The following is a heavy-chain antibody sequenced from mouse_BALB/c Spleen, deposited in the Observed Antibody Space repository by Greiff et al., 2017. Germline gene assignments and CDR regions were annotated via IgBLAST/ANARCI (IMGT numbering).Heavy chain of an antibody. J-gene: IGHJ1*01. Sequence: QVQLKESGAELVRPGASVTLSCKASGYTFTDYEMHWVKQTPVHGLEWIGAIDPETGGTAYNQKFKGKATLTADKSSSTAYMELRSLTSEDSAVYYCTKLSGYFDVWGAGTTVTVSS. D-gene: IGHD1-1*02. CDR2: IDPETGGT. CDR3: TKLSGYFDV. CDR1: GYTFTDYE. V-gene: IGHV1-15*01.